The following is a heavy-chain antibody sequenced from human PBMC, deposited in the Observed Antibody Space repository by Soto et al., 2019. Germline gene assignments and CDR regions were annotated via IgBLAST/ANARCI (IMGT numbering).Heavy chain of an antibody. CDR1: GFSLRTSGVG. J-gene: IGHJ4*02. Sequence: SVPKRVKTTHTLTKSCTLSGFSLRTSGVGVGWIRQPPGKAPDWLALIYGNNDKRYSPSLKSRLTITKDTSKNQVVLTMTNMDPVDTGTYYCAHRPTGWYLFDFWGQGTLVTVSS. D-gene: IGHD6-19*01. CDR3: AHRPTGWYLFDF. CDR2: IYGNNDK. V-gene: IGHV2-5*01.